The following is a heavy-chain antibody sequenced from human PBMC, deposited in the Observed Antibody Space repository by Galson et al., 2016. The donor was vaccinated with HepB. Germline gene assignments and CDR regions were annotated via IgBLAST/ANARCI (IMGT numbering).Heavy chain of an antibody. CDR1: AFTFRSHA. CDR2: LASDGST. Sequence: SLRLSCAASAFTFRSHAMTWVRQAPGKGLEWVSSLASDGSTYYADSVKGRFTISRDRAKTSLYLQMNSLRPEDTALYYCAMVRFSRWGQGTLVSVSS. D-gene: IGHD3-10*01. CDR3: AMVRFSR. V-gene: IGHV3-23*01. J-gene: IGHJ4*02.